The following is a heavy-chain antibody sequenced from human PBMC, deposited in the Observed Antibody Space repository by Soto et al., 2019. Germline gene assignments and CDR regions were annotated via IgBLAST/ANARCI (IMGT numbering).Heavy chain of an antibody. Sequence: SETLSLTCTVSGGSISSYYWSWIRQPPGKGLEWIGYIYYSGSTNYNPSLKSRVTISVDTSKNQFSLKLSSVTAADTAVYYCARDGGYCSCGCCYDYYYYVLAVSGQGTTVTVSS. V-gene: IGHV4-59*01. CDR1: GGSISSYY. J-gene: IGHJ6*02. CDR3: ARDGGYCSCGCCYDYYYYVLAV. D-gene: IGHD2-15*01. CDR2: IYYSGST.